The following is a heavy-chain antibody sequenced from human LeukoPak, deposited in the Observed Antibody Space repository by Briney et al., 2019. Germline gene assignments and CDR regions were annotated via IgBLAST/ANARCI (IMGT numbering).Heavy chain of an antibody. D-gene: IGHD2-2*01. CDR2: ISSSSSTI. J-gene: IGHJ4*02. CDR3: ARDQRYCSSSSCPWEPFDY. Sequence: GGSLRLSCAASGFTFSSYSMNWVRQAPGKGLEWVSYISSSSSTIYYADSVKGRFTISRDNAKNSLYLQMNSLRAEDTAVYYCARDQRYCSSSSCPWEPFDYWGQGTLVTVSS. V-gene: IGHV3-48*04. CDR1: GFTFSSYS.